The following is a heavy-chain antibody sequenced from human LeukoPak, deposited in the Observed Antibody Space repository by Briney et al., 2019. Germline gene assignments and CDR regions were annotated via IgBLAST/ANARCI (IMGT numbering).Heavy chain of an antibody. CDR3: ARTPVYDFWSGYEELGLDY. D-gene: IGHD3-3*01. CDR2: IKQDGSEK. CDR1: GFTFSSYW. J-gene: IGHJ4*02. V-gene: IGHV3-7*01. Sequence: GGSLRLSCAASGFTFSSYWMSWVRQAPGKGLEWVANIKQDGSEKYYVDSVKGRFTISRDNAKNSLYLQMNSLRAEDTAVYYCARTPVYDFWSGYEELGLDYWGQGTLVTVSS.